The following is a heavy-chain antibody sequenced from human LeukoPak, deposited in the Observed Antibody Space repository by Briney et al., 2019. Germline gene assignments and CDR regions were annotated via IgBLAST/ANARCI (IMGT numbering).Heavy chain of an antibody. CDR2: INPNRCGT. Sequence: ASVKVSCKASGYTFTGYYMHGVRQTPRQGLEWVGWINPNRCGTNYAQKFQGRVTMTRDTSISTAYMELSRLRSDDTVVYYWASAFWSGYYTDYWGQGTLVTVSS. CDR1: GYTFTGYY. V-gene: IGHV1-2*02. J-gene: IGHJ4*02. D-gene: IGHD3-3*01. CDR3: ASAFWSGYYTDY.